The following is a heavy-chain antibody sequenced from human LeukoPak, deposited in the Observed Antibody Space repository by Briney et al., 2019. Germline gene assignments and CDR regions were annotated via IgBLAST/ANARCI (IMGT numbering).Heavy chain of an antibody. V-gene: IGHV1-18*01. Sequence: ASVKVSCKASGYTFTSYGISWVRQAPGQGLEWMGLISAYNGNTNYAQKLQGRVTMTTDTSTSTAYMELRSLRSDDTAVYYCARDPRATTSDYYYGMDVWGQGTTVTVSS. D-gene: IGHD2-2*01. CDR1: GYTFTSYG. CDR2: ISAYNGNT. CDR3: ARDPRATTSDYYYGMDV. J-gene: IGHJ6*02.